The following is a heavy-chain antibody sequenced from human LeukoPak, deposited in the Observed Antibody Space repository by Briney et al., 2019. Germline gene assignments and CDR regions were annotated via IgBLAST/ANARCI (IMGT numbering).Heavy chain of an antibody. CDR2: ISSNGGST. CDR3: VKVAVGAPFDY. V-gene: IGHV3-64D*06. J-gene: IGHJ4*02. D-gene: IGHD1-26*01. CDR1: GFTFSSYA. Sequence: GGSLRLSCSASGFTFSSYAMHWVRQAPGKGLEYVSAISSNGGSTYYADSVKGRFTISRDNSMNTMYLQISSLRAEDTAVYYCVKVAVGAPFDYWGQGTLVTVSS.